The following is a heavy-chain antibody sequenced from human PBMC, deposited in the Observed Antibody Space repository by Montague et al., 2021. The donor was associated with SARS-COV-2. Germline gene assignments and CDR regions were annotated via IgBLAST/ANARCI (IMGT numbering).Heavy chain of an antibody. J-gene: IGHJ4*02. D-gene: IGHD6-19*01. Sequence: CAISGDGVSSNSAAWNWIRQSPSRGLEWLGRTYYRSKWYYEYAVSLKSRTTINPDTSKNQFSLQVKSMTPEDTAVYYCALAVAGRGGYDYWGQGTLVTVSS. V-gene: IGHV6-1*01. CDR3: ALAVAGRGGYDY. CDR1: GDGVSSNSAA. CDR2: TYYRSKWYY.